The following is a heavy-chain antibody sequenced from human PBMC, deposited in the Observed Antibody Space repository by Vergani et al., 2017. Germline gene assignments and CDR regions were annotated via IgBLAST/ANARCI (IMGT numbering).Heavy chain of an antibody. CDR2: LAYEGSSD. CDR1: GFPFRSYG. V-gene: IGHV3-30*18. Sequence: QVQLVESGGDVVQPGKSLRLSCAASGFPFRSYGMHWVRQAPGKGLEWVAVLAYEGSSDFYADSVKGRFTISRDNSNNTLYLQMNSLRPDDTAIYYCAKTGDDAVYYFAAFLIGGRGTMVTVSA. CDR3: AKTGDDAVYYFAAFLI. J-gene: IGHJ3*02. D-gene: IGHD3-9*01.